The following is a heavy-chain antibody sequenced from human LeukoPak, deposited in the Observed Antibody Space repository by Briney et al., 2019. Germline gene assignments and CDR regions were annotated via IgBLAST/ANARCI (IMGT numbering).Heavy chain of an antibody. CDR3: ARGGGSGRGNWFDP. D-gene: IGHD3-10*01. J-gene: IGHJ5*02. CDR1: GGSISPYY. CDR2: VYYSGST. Sequence: SEALSLTCTVSGGSISPYYWSWIRQPPGKGLEWIGYVYYSGSTNYNPSLKSRVTISVDTSKSQFSLKLTSVTAADTAVYYCARGGGSGRGNWFDPWGQGSLVIVSS. V-gene: IGHV4-59*01.